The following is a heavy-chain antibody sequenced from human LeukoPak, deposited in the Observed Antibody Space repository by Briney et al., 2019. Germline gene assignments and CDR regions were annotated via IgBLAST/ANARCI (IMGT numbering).Heavy chain of an antibody. V-gene: IGHV4-4*07. CDR3: ARDLSGSLYFDY. D-gene: IGHD3-10*01. CDR1: GAPISSYY. CDR2: LYISGST. J-gene: IGHJ4*02. Sequence: SETLSLTCTVSGAPISSYYYNWIRQTAGRGLEWIGRLYISGSTDHNPSLKSRVTISVDTSKNQFSLKLSSVTAADTAVYFCARDLSGSLYFDYWGQGVLVTVSS.